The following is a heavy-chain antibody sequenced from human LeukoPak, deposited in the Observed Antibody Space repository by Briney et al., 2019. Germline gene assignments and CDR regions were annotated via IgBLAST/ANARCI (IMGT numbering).Heavy chain of an antibody. CDR2: ISSSSSYI. V-gene: IGHV3-21*01. D-gene: IGHD6-6*01. CDR1: VFTYSSYS. J-gene: IGHJ6*03. Sequence: GGSLRLSCAASVFTYSSYSMNWVRQAPGKGLEWVSSISSSSSYIYYADSVKGRFTISRDNAKNSLYLQMNSLRAEDTAVYYCARVPLTVAARPVYYYYYMDVWGKGTTVTVSS. CDR3: ARVPLTVAARPVYYYYYMDV.